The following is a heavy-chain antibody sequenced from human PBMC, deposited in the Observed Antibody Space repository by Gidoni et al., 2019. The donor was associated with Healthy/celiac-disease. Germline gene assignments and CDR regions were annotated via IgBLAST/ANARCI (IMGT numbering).Heavy chain of an antibody. J-gene: IGHJ5*02. CDR3: ARAPDYYGSGSYYKTNWFDP. CDR2: IIPILGIA. Sequence: CKASGGTFSSYAISWVRQAPGQGLEWMGRIIPILGIANYAQKFQGRVTITADKSTSTAYMELSSLRSEDTAVYYCARAPDYYGSGSYYKTNWFDPWGQGTLVTVSS. CDR1: GGTFSSYA. D-gene: IGHD3-10*01. V-gene: IGHV1-69*04.